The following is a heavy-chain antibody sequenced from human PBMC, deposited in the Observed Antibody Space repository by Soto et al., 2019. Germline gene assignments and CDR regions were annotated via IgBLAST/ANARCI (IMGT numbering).Heavy chain of an antibody. J-gene: IGHJ6*03. CDR2: FDPNSGNT. CDR3: ACYTIFDFGYMDV. D-gene: IGHD3-9*01. CDR1: GYTLTELS. Sequence: VKVSCKVSGYTLTELSMHWVRQAPGKGLEWMGGFDPNSGNTGYAQKFQGRVTMTRNTSISTAYMELSSLRSEDTAVYYCACYTIFDFGYMDVWGKGTTVTVSS. V-gene: IGHV1-24*01.